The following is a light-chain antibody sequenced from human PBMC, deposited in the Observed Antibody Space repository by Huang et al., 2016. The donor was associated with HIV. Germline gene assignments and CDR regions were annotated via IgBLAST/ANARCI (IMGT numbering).Light chain of an antibody. CDR1: RVISNS. Sequence: DIQMTQSPSSLSASVGDRVTITCRASRVISNSLAWYQQQPGKAPKLLLYAASRLQGGVPSRFSGSGSRTDYTLTISSLQPEDSATYYCQQYYNTTLSFGGGTKVEIK. CDR2: AAS. J-gene: IGKJ4*01. V-gene: IGKV1-NL1*01. CDR3: QQYYNTTLS.